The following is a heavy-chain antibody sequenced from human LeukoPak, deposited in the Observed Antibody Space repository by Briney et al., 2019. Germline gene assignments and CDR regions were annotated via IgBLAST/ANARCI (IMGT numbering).Heavy chain of an antibody. J-gene: IGHJ4*02. CDR3: AKDQQGVPLYYFDY. CDR2: IRYDGSNK. CDR1: GFTFSSYG. Sequence: GGSLRLSCAASGFTFSSYGMHWVRQAPGKGLEWVAFIRYDGSNKYYADSVKGRFTISRDNSKNTLYLQMNSLRAEDTAVYCCAKDQQGVPLYYFDYWGQGTLVTVSS. D-gene: IGHD3-10*01. V-gene: IGHV3-30*02.